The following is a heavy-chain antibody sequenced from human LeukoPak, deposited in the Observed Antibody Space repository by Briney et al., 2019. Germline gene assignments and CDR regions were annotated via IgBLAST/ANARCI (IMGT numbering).Heavy chain of an antibody. CDR2: IYSGGDT. CDR3: AAKVELRSNGPYFNS. V-gene: IGHV3-53*01. D-gene: IGHD1-7*01. Sequence: GGSLRLFCAPSGFTVSSNYMSWVRQAPGKGLEWVSVIYSGGDTFYADSVRGRFTISRDNSKNTLYLQMNSLRAEDTAVYYCAAKVELRSNGPYFNSWGQGTLVTVSS. CDR1: GFTVSSNY. J-gene: IGHJ4*02.